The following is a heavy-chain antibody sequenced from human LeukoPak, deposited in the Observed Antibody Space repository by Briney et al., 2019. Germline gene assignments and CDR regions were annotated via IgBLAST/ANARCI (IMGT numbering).Heavy chain of an antibody. Sequence: GGSLRLSCAASGFTFSSYAMSWVRQAPGKGLEWVSAISGSGGSTYYADSVKGRFTISRDNSKNTLYLQMNSPRAEDTAVYYCAKGSYVFSELDYWGQGTLVNVSS. J-gene: IGHJ4*02. D-gene: IGHD3-10*01. CDR1: GFTFSSYA. V-gene: IGHV3-23*01. CDR2: ISGSGGST. CDR3: AKGSYVFSELDY.